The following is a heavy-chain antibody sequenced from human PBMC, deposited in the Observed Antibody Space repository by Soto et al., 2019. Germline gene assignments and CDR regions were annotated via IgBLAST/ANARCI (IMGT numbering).Heavy chain of an antibody. V-gene: IGHV4-30-4*01. J-gene: IGHJ4*02. Sequence: QVQLQESGPGLVKPSQTLSLTCTVSGGSITTDDYFWSWIRQSPERGLEWIGFIFHSGNTFNNPSLSGRSSLSVDTSKNEFSLNLTSVTAADTAVYYCVREGTKISPQGYITAAGRFDHWGQGALVNVSS. CDR1: GGSITTDDYF. CDR3: VREGTKISPQGYITAAGRFDH. CDR2: IFHSGNT. D-gene: IGHD6-25*01.